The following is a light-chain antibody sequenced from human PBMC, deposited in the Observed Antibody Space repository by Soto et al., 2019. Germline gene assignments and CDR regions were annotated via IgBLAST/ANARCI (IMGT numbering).Light chain of an antibody. V-gene: IGKV3-20*01. CDR1: ETISRSY. J-gene: IGKJ2*01. Sequence: EIVLTQSPGTMSLSPGQRATLSCRASETISRSYLAWYQQTPGQAPRLLIYDASSRATGNPDRFSGSGSGTDCSLTIRRLEPEDFGGYYCRQFVETPYTFGQGTKMDIK. CDR2: DAS. CDR3: RQFVETPYT.